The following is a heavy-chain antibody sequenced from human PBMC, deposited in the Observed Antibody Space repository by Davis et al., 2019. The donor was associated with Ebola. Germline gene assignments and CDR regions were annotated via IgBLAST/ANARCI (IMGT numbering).Heavy chain of an antibody. V-gene: IGHV3-23*01. Sequence: GESLKISCVASGFTFINYGMSWVRQAPGKGLEWVSGFGSGGDTYYADSVKGRFTISRDNSKNTLYLQMNSLRAEDTAVYYCAKDHVVPAALPYYYGMDVWGQGTTVTVSS. CDR2: FGSGGDT. CDR3: AKDHVVPAALPYYYGMDV. J-gene: IGHJ6*02. CDR1: GFTFINYG. D-gene: IGHD2-2*01.